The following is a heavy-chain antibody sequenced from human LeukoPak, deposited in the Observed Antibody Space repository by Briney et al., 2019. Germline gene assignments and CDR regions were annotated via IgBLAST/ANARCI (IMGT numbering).Heavy chain of an antibody. J-gene: IGHJ4*02. D-gene: IGHD5-12*01. CDR1: GFTFSSYA. CDR2: ISGSGGST. Sequence: GGSLRLSCAASGFTFSSYAMSWVRQAPGKGLEWVSGISGSGGSTYYADSVKGRFTISRDNSKNTLYLQMNSLRAEDTAVYYCAKDRRGGYGVFSPFDYWGQGTLVTVSS. V-gene: IGHV3-23*01. CDR3: AKDRRGGYGVFSPFDY.